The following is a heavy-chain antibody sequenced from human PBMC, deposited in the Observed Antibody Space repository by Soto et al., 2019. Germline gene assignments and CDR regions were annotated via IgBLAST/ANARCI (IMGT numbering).Heavy chain of an antibody. CDR3: AHRRREMTVTTGFDY. D-gene: IGHD4-17*01. V-gene: IGHV2-5*01. CDR2: IYWNDDK. CDR1: GFSLSTSGVG. J-gene: IGHJ4*02. Sequence: QITLKESGPTLVKPTQTLTLTCTFSGFSLSTSGVGVGWIRQPPGKALEWLALIYWNDDKPYNASLKSRLTIAKDTSKNQVVLTMTNMDPVDTATYYCAHRRREMTVTTGFDYWGQGSLVTVSS.